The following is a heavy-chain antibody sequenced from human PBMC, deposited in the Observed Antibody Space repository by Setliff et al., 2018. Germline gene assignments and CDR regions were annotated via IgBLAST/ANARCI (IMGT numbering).Heavy chain of an antibody. CDR3: ALIAVRGY. CDR2: INHSGST. D-gene: IGHD6-19*01. CDR1: GGSFSGYY. J-gene: IGHJ4*02. V-gene: IGHV4-34*01. Sequence: SETLSLTCAVYGGSFSGYYWSWIRQPPGKGLEWIGEINHSGSTNYNPSLKSRVTISVDTSKNQFSLKLSSVTAADTAVYYCALIAVRGYWGQGTLVTVSS.